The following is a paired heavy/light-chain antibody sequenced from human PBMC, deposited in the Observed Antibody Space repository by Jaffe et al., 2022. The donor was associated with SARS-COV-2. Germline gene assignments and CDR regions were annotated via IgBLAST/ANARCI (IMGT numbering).Heavy chain of an antibody. Sequence: EVQLVESGGGLVQPGGSLRLSCAASGFTFKNYAMSWVRQAPGKGLEWVSAVSASGGTTHYADSVKGRFTISRDNSENTLYLQMKSLRAEDTAVYYCAKSHSINWNGGWFDPWGQGTRVTVSS. J-gene: IGHJ5*02. CDR3: AKSHSINWNGGWFDP. CDR2: VSASGGTT. D-gene: IGHD1-20*01. CDR1: GFTFKNYA. V-gene: IGHV3-23*04.
Light chain of an antibody. J-gene: IGKJ1*01. Sequence: EIVMTQSPATLSVSPGERATLSCRASQSVSANLAWYQQKPGQAPRLLIYGASTGATGIPARFSGSGSGTQFTLTISSLQSEDFAVYYCQQYNNWPLTFGQGTKVEIK. CDR2: GAS. CDR3: QQYNNWPLT. V-gene: IGKV3-15*01. CDR1: QSVSAN.